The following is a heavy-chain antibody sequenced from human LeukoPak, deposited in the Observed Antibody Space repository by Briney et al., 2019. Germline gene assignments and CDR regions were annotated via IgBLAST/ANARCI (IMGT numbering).Heavy chain of an antibody. Sequence: ASVKVSCKASGGTFSSYAISWVRQAPGQGLEWMGGIIPIFGTANYAQKFQGRVTITADESTSTAYMELSSLRSEDTAVYYCARGFLNLRYCSSTSCPGTFDYWGQGTLVTVSS. CDR2: IIPIFGTA. V-gene: IGHV1-69*13. CDR1: GGTFSSYA. D-gene: IGHD2-2*01. J-gene: IGHJ4*02. CDR3: ARGFLNLRYCSSTSCPGTFDY.